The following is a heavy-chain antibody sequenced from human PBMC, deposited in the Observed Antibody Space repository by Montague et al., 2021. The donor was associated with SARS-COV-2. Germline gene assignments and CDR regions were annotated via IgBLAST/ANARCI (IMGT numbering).Heavy chain of an antibody. Sequence: SETLSLTCAVSGGSISSDNWWSWVRQSPGKGLEWIGEIFHSGSTNYNPSLKSRVTMSVDKSKNDFSLKLSPVTAADTAMYYCARRITMVRGVTKRNIWFDPWGRGILVTVSS. D-gene: IGHD3-10*01. J-gene: IGHJ5*02. CDR3: ARRITMVRGVTKRNIWFDP. CDR2: IFHSGST. CDR1: GGSISSDNW. V-gene: IGHV4-4*02.